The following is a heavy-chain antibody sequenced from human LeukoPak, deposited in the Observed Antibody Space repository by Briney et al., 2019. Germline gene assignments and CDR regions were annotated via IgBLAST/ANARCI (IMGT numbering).Heavy chain of an antibody. V-gene: IGHV3-72*01. CDR2: TRNKADSYTT. D-gene: IGHD3-22*01. Sequence: PGGSLRLSCAVSGFTFSDHYMDRVRQAPGKGLEGVGRTRNKADSYTTEYAASVKGRFTISRDDSKNSLFLQMNSLKTEDTAVYYCAREGYSYDRSGYSLYYFDYWGQGTLVTVSS. CDR3: AREGYSYDRSGYSLYYFDY. J-gene: IGHJ4*02. CDR1: GFTFSDHY.